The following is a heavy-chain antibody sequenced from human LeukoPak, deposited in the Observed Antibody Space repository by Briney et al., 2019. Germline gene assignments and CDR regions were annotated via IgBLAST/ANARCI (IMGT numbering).Heavy chain of an antibody. J-gene: IGHJ4*02. D-gene: IGHD1-26*01. CDR1: GGSISSYY. Sequence: SETLSLTCTVSGGSISSYYWSWIRQPPGKGLEWIGYIYYSGSTNYNPSLKSRVTISVDTSKNQFSLKLSSVTAADTAVYYCARRRIVGAKVLFVPPFDYWGQGTLVTVSS. CDR3: ARRRIVGAKVLFVPPFDY. V-gene: IGHV4-59*01. CDR2: IYYSGST.